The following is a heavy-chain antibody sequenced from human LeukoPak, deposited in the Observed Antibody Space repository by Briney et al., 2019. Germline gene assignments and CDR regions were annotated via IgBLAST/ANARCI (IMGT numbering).Heavy chain of an antibody. Sequence: GGSLRLSCTASGFTFSDYGMHWVRQPPGKGLEWVAIIWYDGSNKTYEDSVKGRFTISRDNAKNSLYLQMNSLRAEDTAVYYCAKDSPFGGNWGQGTLVTVSS. CDR3: AKDSPFGGN. CDR1: GFTFSDYG. D-gene: IGHD1-26*01. V-gene: IGHV3-33*03. J-gene: IGHJ4*02. CDR2: IWYDGSNK.